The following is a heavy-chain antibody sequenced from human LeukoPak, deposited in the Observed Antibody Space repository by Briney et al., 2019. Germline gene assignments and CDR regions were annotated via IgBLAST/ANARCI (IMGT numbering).Heavy chain of an antibody. Sequence: GGSLRLSCAASGFTFSSYWMHWVRQAPGKGLVWVSRINSDGSSTSYADSVKGRFTISRDNAKNTLYLQMNSLRAEDTAVYYCAREEGYCSSTSCSTAPVWGQGTLATVSS. CDR1: GFTFSSYW. D-gene: IGHD2-2*01. CDR2: INSDGSST. CDR3: AREEGYCSSTSCSTAPV. J-gene: IGHJ4*02. V-gene: IGHV3-74*01.